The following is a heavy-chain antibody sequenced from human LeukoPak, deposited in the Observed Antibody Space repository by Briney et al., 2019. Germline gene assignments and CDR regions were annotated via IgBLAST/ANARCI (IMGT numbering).Heavy chain of an antibody. CDR2: IKPDGGEK. CDR1: GFIFSNYW. CDR3: ARDDYGAGD. V-gene: IGHV3-7*01. Sequence: GGSLRLSCAASGFIFSNYWMSWVRQGPGKGLEWVANIKPDGGEKYYVDSVKGRFTISRDNAKNSLDLQMNSLRAEDTAVYYCARDDYGAGDWGQGTPVTVSS. J-gene: IGHJ4*02. D-gene: IGHD4-17*01.